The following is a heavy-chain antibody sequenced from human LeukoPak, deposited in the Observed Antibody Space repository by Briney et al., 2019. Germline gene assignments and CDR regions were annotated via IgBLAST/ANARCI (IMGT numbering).Heavy chain of an antibody. CDR1: GLTFSTSW. V-gene: IGHV3-74*01. CDR3: TAIRPDY. J-gene: IGHJ4*02. Sequence: GGSLRLSRAASGLTFSTSWMHWVRQAPGKGLVWVARIKSDVGSTDYADSVKGRFTISRDDANNILYLQMNSLRAEDTAVYYCTAIRPDYWGQGTVVTVSS. CDR2: IKSDVGST. D-gene: IGHD2-21*02.